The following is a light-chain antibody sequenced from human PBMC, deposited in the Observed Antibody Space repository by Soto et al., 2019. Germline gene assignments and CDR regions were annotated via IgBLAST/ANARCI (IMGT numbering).Light chain of an antibody. V-gene: IGKV1-39*01. CDR1: QSITTY. J-gene: IGKJ2*01. CDR3: QQSYSTPYT. CDR2: AAF. Sequence: DIQMTQSPSSLSASIGDRVTITCRASQSITTYLNWYQQKPGKAPNLLIHAAFSLQSGVPSRFSGSGSGTDFTLTISSLQPEEFATYYCQQSYSTPYTFGQGTKVDIK.